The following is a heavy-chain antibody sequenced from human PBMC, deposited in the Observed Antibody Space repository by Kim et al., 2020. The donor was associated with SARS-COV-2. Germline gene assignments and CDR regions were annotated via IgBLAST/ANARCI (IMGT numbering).Heavy chain of an antibody. CDR1: GFTFSSYG. CDR2: ISYDGSNK. J-gene: IGHJ6*02. V-gene: IGHV3-30*18. Sequence: GGSLRLSCAASGFTFSSYGMHWVRQAPGKGLEWVAVISYDGSNKYYADSVKGRFTISRDNSKNTLYLQMNSLRAEDTAVYYCAKDGGVTIFGVVIPRSYYCGRDVWGQGTTVTVSS. D-gene: IGHD3-3*01. CDR3: AKDGGVTIFGVVIPRSYYCGRDV.